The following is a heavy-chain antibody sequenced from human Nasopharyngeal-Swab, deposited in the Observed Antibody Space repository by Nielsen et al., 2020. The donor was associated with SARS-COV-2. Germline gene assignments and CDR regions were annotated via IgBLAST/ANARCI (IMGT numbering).Heavy chain of an antibody. CDR2: IDMRGRTT. D-gene: IGHD1-26*01. V-gene: IGHV3-74*03. Sequence: GGSLRLSCATSGFTFSKYWMHWVRQAPGKGLEWVARIDMRGRTTTHADSVKGRFTISRDNAKNTLSLQMNSLTPADTAVYFCVRGPVEGATGYFQFWGQGTLVTVSS. J-gene: IGHJ1*01. CDR3: VRGPVEGATGYFQF. CDR1: GFTFSKYW.